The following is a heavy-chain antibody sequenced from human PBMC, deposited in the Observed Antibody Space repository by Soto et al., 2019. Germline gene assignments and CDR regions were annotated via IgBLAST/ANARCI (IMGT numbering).Heavy chain of an antibody. CDR3: ARDVHDYGDYLSAFDI. CDR1: GYTFTSYG. V-gene: IGHV1-18*01. Sequence: ASVKVSCKASGYTFTSYGISWVRQAPGQGLEWMGWISAYNGNTNYAQKLQGRVTMTTDTSTSTAYMELRSLRSDDTAVYYCARDVHDYGDYLSAFDIWGQGTMVTVSS. J-gene: IGHJ3*02. CDR2: ISAYNGNT. D-gene: IGHD4-17*01.